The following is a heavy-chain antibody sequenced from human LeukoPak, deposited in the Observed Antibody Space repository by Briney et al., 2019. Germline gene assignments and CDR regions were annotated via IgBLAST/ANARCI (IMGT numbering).Heavy chain of an antibody. Sequence: SETLSLTCTVSGGSISSYYWSWIRQPPGKGLEWIGYIYYSGSTSYNPSLKSRVTISVDTSKNQFSLKLSSVTAADTAVYYCARHSSSWYTLDYWGQGTLVTVSS. D-gene: IGHD6-13*01. CDR3: ARHSSSWYTLDY. CDR2: IYYSGST. J-gene: IGHJ4*02. CDR1: GGSISSYY. V-gene: IGHV4-59*08.